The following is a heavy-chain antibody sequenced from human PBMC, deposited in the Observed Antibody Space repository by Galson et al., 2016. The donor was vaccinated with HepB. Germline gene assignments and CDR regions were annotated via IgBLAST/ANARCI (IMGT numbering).Heavy chain of an antibody. CDR2: ISFDGSQK. J-gene: IGHJ4*02. CDR1: GLTFSNYG. Sequence: SLRLSCAASGLTFSNYGMHWVRQAPGKGLEWVAVISFDGSQKYYADSVKGRFTISRDNSKNTLSLQMNSLRAEDTAVYYCARALYYGGNAGSLDYWGQGTLVTVSS. V-gene: IGHV3-30*03. CDR3: ARALYYGGNAGSLDY. D-gene: IGHD4-23*01.